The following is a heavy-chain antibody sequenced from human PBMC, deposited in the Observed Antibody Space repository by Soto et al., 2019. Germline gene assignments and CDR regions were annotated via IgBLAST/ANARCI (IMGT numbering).Heavy chain of an antibody. D-gene: IGHD3-3*01. CDR1: GGTFSSYA. CDR3: ARLGTIFGVVSSYYYYGMDV. CDR2: ITPIFGTA. V-gene: IGHV1-69*13. Sequence: ASVKVSCKASGGTFSSYAISWVRQAPGQGLEWMGGITPIFGTANYAQKFQGRVTITADESTSTAYMELSSLRSEDTAVYYCARLGTIFGVVSSYYYYGMDVWGQGTTVTVSS. J-gene: IGHJ6*02.